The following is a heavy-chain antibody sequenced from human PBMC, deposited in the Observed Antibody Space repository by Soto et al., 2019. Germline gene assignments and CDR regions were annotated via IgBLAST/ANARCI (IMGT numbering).Heavy chain of an antibody. CDR1: GGTFSSYA. D-gene: IGHD6-25*01. CDR3: ARANAPPGYPVYNWFDP. CDR2: IIPIFGTA. V-gene: IGHV1-69*13. J-gene: IGHJ5*02. Sequence: ASVKVSCKASGGTFSSYAISWVRQAPGQGLEWMGGIIPIFGTANYAQKFQGRVTITADESTSTAYMELSSLRSEDTAVYYCARANAPPGYPVYNWFDPWGQGTLVTVLL.